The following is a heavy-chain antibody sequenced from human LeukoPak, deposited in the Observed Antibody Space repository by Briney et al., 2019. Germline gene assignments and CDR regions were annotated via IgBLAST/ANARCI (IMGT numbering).Heavy chain of an antibody. CDR2: INHSGST. CDR1: GGSFSGYY. V-gene: IGHV4-34*01. Sequence: SETLSLTCAVYGGSFSGYYWSWIRQPPGKGLEWIGEINHSGSTNYNPSLKSRVTISVDKSKNQFSLKLSSVTAADTAVYYCARGGIAARGNWFDPWGQGTLVTVSS. J-gene: IGHJ5*02. D-gene: IGHD6-6*01. CDR3: ARGGIAARGNWFDP.